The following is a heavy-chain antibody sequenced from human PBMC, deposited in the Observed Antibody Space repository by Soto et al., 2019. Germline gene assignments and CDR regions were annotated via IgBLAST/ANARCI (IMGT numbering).Heavy chain of an antibody. D-gene: IGHD3-3*02. CDR1: GGSISSYY. V-gene: IGHV4-59*01. Sequence: SETLSLTCTVSGGSISSYYWSWIRQAPGKGLEWIGHIYYSGCSNYSPSLKSRVTISRGTSKNQFSLKLSSVTAADTAVYYCARAIDFLNIFNYYYYIDVWGKGTTVTVSS. CDR2: IYYSGCS. J-gene: IGHJ6*03. CDR3: ARAIDFLNIFNYYYYIDV.